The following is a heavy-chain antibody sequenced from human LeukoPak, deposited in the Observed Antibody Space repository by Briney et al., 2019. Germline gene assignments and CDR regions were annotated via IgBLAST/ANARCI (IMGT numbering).Heavy chain of an antibody. CDR2: ISAYNGNT. Sequence: GASVKVSCKASGYTFTSYGISWVRQAPGQGLEWMGWISAYNGNTNYAQKLQGRVTMTTDTSTSTAYMELSSLRSEDTAVYYCARNYIAAAGTHFDYWGQGTLVTVSS. D-gene: IGHD6-13*01. CDR3: ARNYIAAAGTHFDY. V-gene: IGHV1-18*01. CDR1: GYTFTSYG. J-gene: IGHJ4*02.